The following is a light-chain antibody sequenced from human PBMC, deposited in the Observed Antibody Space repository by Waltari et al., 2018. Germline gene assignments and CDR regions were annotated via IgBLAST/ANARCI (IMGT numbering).Light chain of an antibody. V-gene: IGKV3-20*01. J-gene: IGKJ4*01. CDR1: QSVSSSY. CDR2: GAS. Sequence: IVLTQSPGTLSLSPGERATLSCRASQSVSSSYLAWYQQKPGQAPRLLIYGASSRATGIPDRFSGSGSGTDFTLTISRLEPEDFAVYYCQQSYRTPPSFGAGTKVEIK. CDR3: QQSYRTPPS.